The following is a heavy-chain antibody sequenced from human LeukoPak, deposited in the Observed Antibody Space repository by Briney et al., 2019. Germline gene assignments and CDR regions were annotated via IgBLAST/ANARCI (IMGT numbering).Heavy chain of an antibody. CDR2: ISWNSGRI. J-gene: IGHJ2*01. CDR1: GFSFDAYA. D-gene: IGHD6-13*01. CDR3: AKGGAAADNYWYFDL. Sequence: GRSLRLSCAASGFSFDAYAIHWVRQAPGKGLEWVSGISWNSGRIGCADSVKGRFTISRGNAKNSLYLQMNSLSPEDTAFYYCAKGGAAADNYWYFDLWGRGTLVTVSS. V-gene: IGHV3-9*01.